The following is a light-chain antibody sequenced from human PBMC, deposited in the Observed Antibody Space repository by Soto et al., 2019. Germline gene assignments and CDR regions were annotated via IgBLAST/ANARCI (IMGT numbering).Light chain of an antibody. CDR3: RPYHTVLGNG. CDR2: WAS. J-gene: IGKJ2*03. CDR1: HDVSYDSNNRHY. Sequence: DIVMTQSPDSLTVSLGERATINCKSRHDVSYDSNNRHYLAWYQPRPGQPPKLLIYWASTRASGVPDRFRGSGAGTDFSLTSSSLHPEDAGVCYCRPYHTVLGNGCDQGLRLAFK. V-gene: IGKV4-1*01.